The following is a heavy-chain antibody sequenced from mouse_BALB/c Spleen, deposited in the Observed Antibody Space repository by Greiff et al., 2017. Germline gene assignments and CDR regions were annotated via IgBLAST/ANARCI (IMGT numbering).Heavy chain of an antibody. V-gene: IGHV3-8*02. CDR3: ASPLNSRDWYFDV. Sequence: EEKLMESGPSLVKPSQTLSLTCSVTGDSITSGYWNWIRKFPGNKLEYMGYISYSGSTYYNPSLKSRISITRDTSKNQYYLQLNSVTTEDTATYYCASPLNSRDWYFDVWGAGTTVTVSS. J-gene: IGHJ1*01. CDR1: GDSITSGY. CDR2: ISYSGST.